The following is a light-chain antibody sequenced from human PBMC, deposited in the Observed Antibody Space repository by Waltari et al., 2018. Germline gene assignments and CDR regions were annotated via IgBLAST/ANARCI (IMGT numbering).Light chain of an antibody. CDR3: QTGGHGTWV. CDR1: SGHSSNI. J-gene: IGLJ3*02. CDR2: INSDGSH. Sequence: QLVLTQSPAASASLGASVQRPCPLGSGHSSNIVAWVQQQPENGPRYLMNINSDGSHSKGVEIPDRFSGSSSGAERYLTSSSVQSEDEADYYCQTGGHGTWVFGGGTKLTVL. V-gene: IGLV4-69*01.